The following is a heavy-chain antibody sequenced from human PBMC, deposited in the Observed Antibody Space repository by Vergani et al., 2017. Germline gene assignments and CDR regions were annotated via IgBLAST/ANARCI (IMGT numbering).Heavy chain of an antibody. Sequence: QVQLVQSGAEVKKPGSSVKVSCKASGGTFSSYAISWVRQAPGQGLEWMGRIIPILGTANYAQKFQGRVTITADESTSTAYMELSSLRSEDTAVYYCAKSEKTYYDYVRGRGYHDAFDIWGQGTMVTVSS. CDR3: AKSEKTYYDYVRGRGYHDAFDI. D-gene: IGHD3-16*01. J-gene: IGHJ3*02. V-gene: IGHV1-69*11. CDR1: GGTFSSYA. CDR2: IIPILGTA.